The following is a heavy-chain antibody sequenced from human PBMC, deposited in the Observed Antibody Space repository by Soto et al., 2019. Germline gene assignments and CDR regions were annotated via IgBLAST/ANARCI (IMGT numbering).Heavy chain of an antibody. V-gene: IGHV4-39*02. J-gene: IGHJ5*02. CDR3: AREAPYYDSSGYPNWFDP. Sequence: SETLSLTCTVSGGSISSSSYYWGWIRQPPGKGLEWIGSIYYSGSTYYNPSLKSRVTISVDTSKNQFSLKLSSVTAADTAVYYCAREAPYYDSSGYPNWFDPWGQGTLVTVSS. D-gene: IGHD3-22*01. CDR2: IYYSGST. CDR1: GGSISSSSYY.